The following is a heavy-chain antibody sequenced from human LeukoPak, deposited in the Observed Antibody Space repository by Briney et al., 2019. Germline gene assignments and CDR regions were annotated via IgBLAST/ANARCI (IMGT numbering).Heavy chain of an antibody. CDR1: GFAFETYT. V-gene: IGHV3-21*04. CDR2: ISSTSSDI. J-gene: IGHJ4*02. Sequence: GGSLRLSCVASGFAFETYTMNWVRQAPGKGLEWVSFISSTSSDINYADSVRDRFTISRDNAKNSLFLQMDSPRVEDTAVYYCAKGLFSGYDKYLDSWGQGTLVTVSS. D-gene: IGHD5-12*01. CDR3: AKGLFSGYDKYLDS.